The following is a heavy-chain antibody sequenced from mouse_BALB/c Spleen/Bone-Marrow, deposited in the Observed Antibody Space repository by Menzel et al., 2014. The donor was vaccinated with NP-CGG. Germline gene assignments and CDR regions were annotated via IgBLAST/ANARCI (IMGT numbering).Heavy chain of an antibody. CDR3: ARFGSFEGFAY. CDR1: GYSFTNYW. V-gene: IGHV1-74*01. J-gene: IGHJ3*01. Sequence: QVHVKQSGAELVRPGASVKLSCKASGYSFTNYWMNWVKQRPGQGLEWIGMIHPSDSETRLNQKFKDKATLTVDKSSSAAYIQLTSPTSEDSAVYYCARFGSFEGFAYWGQGTLVTVSA. D-gene: IGHD1-1*02. CDR2: IHPSDSET.